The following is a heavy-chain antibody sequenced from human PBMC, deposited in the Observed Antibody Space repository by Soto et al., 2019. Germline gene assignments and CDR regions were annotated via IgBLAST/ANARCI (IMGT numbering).Heavy chain of an antibody. CDR2: INPNSGGT. D-gene: IGHD1-26*01. J-gene: IGHJ6*02. CDR3: ARDRELLVGYYYGMDV. V-gene: IGHV1-2*04. Sequence: GASVKVSCKASGYTFTGYYMHWVRQAPGQGLEWMGWINPNSGGTNYAQKFQGWVTMTRDTSISTAYMELSRLRSDDTAVYYCARDRELLVGYYYGMDVWGQGTTVTVS. CDR1: GYTFTGYY.